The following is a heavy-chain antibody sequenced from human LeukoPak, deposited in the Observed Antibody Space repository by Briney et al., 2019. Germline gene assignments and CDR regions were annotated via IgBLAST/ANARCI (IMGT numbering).Heavy chain of an antibody. CDR2: IDPSDSYT. Sequence: PGGSLRLSCKGSGYSFTSYWISWVRQMPGKGLEWMGRIDPSDSYTNYSPSFQGHVTISADKSINTAYLHWSSLKASDTAMYYCAMVPPVVTREVYWGQGTLVTVSS. CDR3: AMVPPVVTREVY. J-gene: IGHJ4*02. D-gene: IGHD4-23*01. CDR1: GYSFTSYW. V-gene: IGHV5-10-1*01.